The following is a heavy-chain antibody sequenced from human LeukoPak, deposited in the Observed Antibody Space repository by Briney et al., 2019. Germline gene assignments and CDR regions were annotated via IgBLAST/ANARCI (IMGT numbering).Heavy chain of an antibody. J-gene: IGHJ5*02. D-gene: IGHD5-18*01. CDR1: GGSVSSGSYY. CDR2: IYYSGST. V-gene: IGHV4-61*01. CDR3: ARIRTRYSYGYWFDP. Sequence: PSETLSLTCTVSGGSVSSGSYYWSWIRQPPGKGLEWIGYIYYSGSTNYNPSLKSRVTISVDTSKNQFSLKLSSVTAADTAVYYCARIRTRYSYGYWFDPWGQGTLVTVSS.